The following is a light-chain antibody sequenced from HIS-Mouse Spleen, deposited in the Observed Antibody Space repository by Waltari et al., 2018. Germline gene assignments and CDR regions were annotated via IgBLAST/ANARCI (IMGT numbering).Light chain of an antibody. Sequence: QSALTQPPSASGSPGQSVTISCTGTSSDVGGYTSVPWYQQHPGKAPKLMIYEVSKRPSGVPDRFSGSKSGNTASLTVSGLQAEDEADYYCSSYAGSNNWVFGGGTKLTVL. CDR2: EVS. V-gene: IGLV2-8*01. CDR1: SSDVGGYTS. CDR3: SSYAGSNNWV. J-gene: IGLJ3*02.